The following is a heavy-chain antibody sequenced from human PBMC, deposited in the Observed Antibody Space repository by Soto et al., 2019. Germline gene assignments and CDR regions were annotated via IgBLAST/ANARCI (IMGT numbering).Heavy chain of an antibody. V-gene: IGHV3-30-3*01. CDR2: ISYDGSNK. D-gene: IGHD6-13*01. Sequence: GGSLRLSCAASGFTFSSYAMHWVRQAPGKGLEWVAVISYDGSNKYYADSVKGRFTISRDNSKNTLYLQMNSLRAEDTAVYYCARDSRIYHGAFDYWGQGTLVTVSS. CDR3: ARDSRIYHGAFDY. J-gene: IGHJ4*02. CDR1: GFTFSSYA.